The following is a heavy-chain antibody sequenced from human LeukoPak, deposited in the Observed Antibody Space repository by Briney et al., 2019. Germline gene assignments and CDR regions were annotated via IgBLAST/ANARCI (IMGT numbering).Heavy chain of an antibody. Sequence: WASVKVSCKASGYTFTGYYMHWVRQAPGQGLEWMGWINPNSGGTNYAQKFQGRVTITADKSTSTAYMELSSLRSEDTAVYYCARSYDSSGYLGMDVWGKGTTVTVSS. CDR3: ARSYDSSGYLGMDV. CDR1: GYTFTGYY. J-gene: IGHJ6*03. CDR2: INPNSGGT. D-gene: IGHD3-22*01. V-gene: IGHV1-2*02.